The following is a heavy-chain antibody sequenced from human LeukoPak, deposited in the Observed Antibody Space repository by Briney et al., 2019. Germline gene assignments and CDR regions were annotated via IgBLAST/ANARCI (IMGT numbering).Heavy chain of an antibody. V-gene: IGHV1-2*02. CDR1: GYTFTSYG. Sequence: ASVKVSCKASGYTFTSYGISWVRQAPGQGLEWMGWINPNSGGTNYAQKFQGRVTMTRDTSISTAYMELSRLRSDDTAVYYCAREKSWTKGGSGSFDYWGQGTLVTVSS. D-gene: IGHD3-10*01. CDR2: INPNSGGT. CDR3: AREKSWTKGGSGSFDY. J-gene: IGHJ4*02.